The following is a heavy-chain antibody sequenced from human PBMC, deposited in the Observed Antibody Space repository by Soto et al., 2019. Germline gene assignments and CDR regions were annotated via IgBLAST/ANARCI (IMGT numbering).Heavy chain of an antibody. CDR1: GFTLSNYA. CDR3: VITPGYTMDY. D-gene: IGHD5-18*01. CDR2: ISYDGSKK. V-gene: IGHV3-30-3*01. J-gene: IGHJ4*02. Sequence: QVQLVESEGGVVQPGRSLRLSCAASGFTLSNYAMHWVRQAPGKGLEWVATISYDGSKKNYADSVKGRFTISRDNSKNALYLQMNSLRAEDTAVYYCVITPGYTMDYWGQGTLVTVSS.